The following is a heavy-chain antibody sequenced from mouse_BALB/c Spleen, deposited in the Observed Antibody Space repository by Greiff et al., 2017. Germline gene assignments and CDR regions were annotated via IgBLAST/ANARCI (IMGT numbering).Heavy chain of an antibody. Sequence: EVHLVESGGGLVKLGGSLKLSCAASGFTFSSYYMSWVRQTPEKRLELVAAINSNGGSTYYPDTVKGRFTISRDNAKNTLYLQMSSLKSEDTALYYCARSYGNYWYFDVWGAGTTVTVSS. CDR2: INSNGGST. CDR1: GFTFSSYY. CDR3: ARSYGNYWYFDV. V-gene: IGHV5-6-2*01. D-gene: IGHD2-1*01. J-gene: IGHJ1*01.